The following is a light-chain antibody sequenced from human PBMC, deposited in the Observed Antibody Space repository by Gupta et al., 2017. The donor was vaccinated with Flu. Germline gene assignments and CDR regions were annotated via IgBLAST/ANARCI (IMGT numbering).Light chain of an antibody. V-gene: IGLV1-40*01. CDR3: QSYDSSLSGSV. CDR1: ISNIRAGYD. CDR2: GNS. Sequence: QSVLTQPPSLSGAPGQRVTMSCAGSISNIRAGYDVHWYQQLPGTAPKLLIYGNSNRPSGVPDRFSGSKSGTSASLAITGLQAEDEADYYCQSYDSSLSGSVFGGGTKLTVL. J-gene: IGLJ3*02.